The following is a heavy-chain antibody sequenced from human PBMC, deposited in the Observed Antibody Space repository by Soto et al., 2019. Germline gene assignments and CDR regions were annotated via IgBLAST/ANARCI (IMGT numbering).Heavy chain of an antibody. CDR3: ARGASYYYYAMDV. Sequence: SETLSLTCAVSGASISSSQWWTWVRQPPGKGLEWIGETHHSGNTHYNPSLKGRVTISLDKSNNQISLKLTSVTAADTAVYYCARGASYYYYAMDVWGQGTTVTVSS. CDR1: GASISSSQW. CDR2: THHSGNT. J-gene: IGHJ6*02. V-gene: IGHV4-4*02.